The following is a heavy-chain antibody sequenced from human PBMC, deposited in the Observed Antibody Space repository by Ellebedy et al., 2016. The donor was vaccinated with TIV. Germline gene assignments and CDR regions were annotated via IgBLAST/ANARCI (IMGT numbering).Heavy chain of an antibody. J-gene: IGHJ4*02. CDR3: VKGDRRDD. V-gene: IGHV3-21*01. CDR1: GFTFSTYT. Sequence: PGGSLRLSCVASGFTFSTYTMTWVRQASGRGLDYISSISDDSKTKHYADSMKGRFTISRDNAKDSLYLQMNSLTAEDTAVYYCVKGDRRDDWGQGTLVTVSS. D-gene: IGHD2-21*02. CDR2: ISDDSKTK.